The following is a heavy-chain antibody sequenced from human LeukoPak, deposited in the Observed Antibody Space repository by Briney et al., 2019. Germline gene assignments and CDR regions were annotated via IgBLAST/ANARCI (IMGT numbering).Heavy chain of an antibody. V-gene: IGHV5-51*01. D-gene: IGHD4-17*01. CDR2: IYPGDSDT. J-gene: IGHJ4*02. CDR3: ARRGYGNYQHTFDY. CDR1: GYSFTSYW. Sequence: GESLKISCKGSGYSFTSYWIGWVRQVPGKGLEWMGIIYPGDSDTTYSPSFQGQDTISADKSITTAFLQWGSLKASDTAIYYCARRGYGNYQHTFDYWGQGTLVTVSS.